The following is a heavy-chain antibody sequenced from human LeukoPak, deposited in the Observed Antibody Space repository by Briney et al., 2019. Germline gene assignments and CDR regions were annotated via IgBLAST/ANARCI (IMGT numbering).Heavy chain of an antibody. CDR1: GASIGSYY. D-gene: IGHD1-26*01. J-gene: IGHJ4*02. Sequence: SETLSLTCTVSGASIGSYYWSWIRQPPGKGLEWIGYINYNGITNYNPSLKSRVTISVDTSKNQFSLKLSSVTAADTAVYYCARGAYSQSGSYYLFDYWGQGTLVTVSS. CDR2: INYNGIT. CDR3: ARGAYSQSGSYYLFDY. V-gene: IGHV4-59*12.